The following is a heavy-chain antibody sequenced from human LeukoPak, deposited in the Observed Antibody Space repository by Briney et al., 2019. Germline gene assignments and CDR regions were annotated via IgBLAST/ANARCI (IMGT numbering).Heavy chain of an antibody. J-gene: IGHJ4*02. CDR1: GFTFSSYW. D-gene: IGHD4-17*01. V-gene: IGHV3-7*01. CDR2: IKQDGSEK. Sequence: GGSLRLSSAASGFTFSSYWMSWVRQAPGKGLEWVANIKQDGSEKYYVDSVKGGFTISRDNAKNSLYLQMNSLRAEDTAVYYCAKTTVRPHKYYFDYWGQGTLVTVSS. CDR3: AKTTVRPHKYYFDY.